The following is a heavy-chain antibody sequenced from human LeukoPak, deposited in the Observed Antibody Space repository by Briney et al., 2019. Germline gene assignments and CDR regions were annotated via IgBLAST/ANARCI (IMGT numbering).Heavy chain of an antibody. CDR3: AVGDGSSSSQTTFDY. CDR1: GYTFTSYY. CDR2: INPSGGST. Sequence: GASVKVSCKASGYTFTSYYMHWVRQAPGQRLEWMGIINPSGGSTSYAQKFQGRVTMTRDTSTSTVYMELSSLRSEDTAVYYCAVGDGSSSSQTTFDYWGQGTLVTVSS. D-gene: IGHD6-6*01. V-gene: IGHV1-46*01. J-gene: IGHJ4*02.